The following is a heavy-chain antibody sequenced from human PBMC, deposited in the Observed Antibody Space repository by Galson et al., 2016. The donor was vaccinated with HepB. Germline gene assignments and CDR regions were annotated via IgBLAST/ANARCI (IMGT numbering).Heavy chain of an antibody. CDR1: GYTFSTYG. CDR2: ISPSNGDT. J-gene: IGHJ5*02. V-gene: IGHV1-18*04. D-gene: IGHD3-10*01. Sequence: SVKVSCKASGYTFSTYGMSWVRQAPGQGLEWMGWISPSNGDTNYGQKFRGRVTLTTDTSTSTAYMELRSLRSDDTALYFCARDPRAYGSGRSTWFDPWGQGTLVTVSS. CDR3: ARDPRAYGSGRSTWFDP.